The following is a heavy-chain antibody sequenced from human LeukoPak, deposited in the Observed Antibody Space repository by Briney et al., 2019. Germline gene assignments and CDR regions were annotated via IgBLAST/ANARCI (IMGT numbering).Heavy chain of an antibody. Sequence: GGSLRLSCAASGFTFSSYWMSWVRQAPGKGLEWVANIKQDGSEKYYVDSVKGRFTISRDNAKNSLYLQMNSLRAEDTALYYCARVVGTTVTTIFYYYYMDVWGKGTTVTVSS. CDR3: ARVVGTTVTTIFYYYYMDV. CDR2: IKQDGSEK. CDR1: GFTFSSYW. J-gene: IGHJ6*03. V-gene: IGHV3-7*03. D-gene: IGHD4-17*01.